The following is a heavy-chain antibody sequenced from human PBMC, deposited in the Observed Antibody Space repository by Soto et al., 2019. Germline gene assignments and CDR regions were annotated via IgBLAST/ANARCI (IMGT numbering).Heavy chain of an antibody. J-gene: IGHJ6*03. CDR3: ASTTPHRGGYCSSTSCYVRLYYYYMDV. V-gene: IGHV4-39*01. CDR1: GGSISSSSYY. D-gene: IGHD2-2*01. CDR2: IYYSGST. Sequence: SETLSLTCTVSGGSISSSSYYWGWIRQPPGKGLEWIGSIYYSGSTYYNPSLKSRVTISVDTSKNQFSLKLSSVTAADTAVYYCASTTPHRGGYCSSTSCYVRLYYYYMDVWGKGTTVTVSS.